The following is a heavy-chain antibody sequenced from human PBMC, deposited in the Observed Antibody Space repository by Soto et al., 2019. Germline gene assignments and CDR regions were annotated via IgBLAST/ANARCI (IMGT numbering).Heavy chain of an antibody. CDR3: ARVDYYDSSGDDGY. CDR1: GYTCPIYG. Sequence: QVQLVQSGAEVKKPGASGKLSCKASGYTCPIYGISWVRQAPGQGLEWMGWISGYNGNTDYAQNLQDRGTPTTDASTSSVYMELRSLRSDDTAVYYCARVDYYDSSGDDGYWGPGTLITVSS. CDR2: ISGYNGNT. D-gene: IGHD3-22*01. J-gene: IGHJ4*02. V-gene: IGHV1-18*04.